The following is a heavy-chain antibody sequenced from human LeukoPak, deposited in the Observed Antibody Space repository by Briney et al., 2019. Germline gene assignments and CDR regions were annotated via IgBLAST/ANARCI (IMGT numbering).Heavy chain of an antibody. J-gene: IGHJ4*02. CDR1: GYTFTSYG. V-gene: IGHV1-18*01. D-gene: IGHD5-12*01. Sequence: ASVKVSCKASGYTFTSYGISWVRQAPGHGLECMGWISAYNGNTNYAQKLQGRVTMTTDTSTSTAYMELRSLRSDDTAVYYCARVWYSGYDEYFDYWGQGTLVTVSS. CDR3: ARVWYSGYDEYFDY. CDR2: ISAYNGNT.